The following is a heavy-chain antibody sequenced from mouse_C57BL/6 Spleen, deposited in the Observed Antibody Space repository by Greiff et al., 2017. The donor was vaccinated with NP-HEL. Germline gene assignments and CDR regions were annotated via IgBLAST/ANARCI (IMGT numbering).Heavy chain of an antibody. Sequence: VQLQESGPELVKPGASVKISCKASGYAFSSSWLNWVKQRPGKGLEWFGRIYPGDGDTNYNGQFKGKATLTADKSSSTAYMQLSSLTSEDSAVYCCARYPINWDYFDDWGKGTTLTVAS. J-gene: IGHJ2*01. CDR2: IYPGDGDT. CDR3: ARYPINWDYFDD. CDR1: GYAFSSSW. V-gene: IGHV1-82*01. D-gene: IGHD4-1*01.